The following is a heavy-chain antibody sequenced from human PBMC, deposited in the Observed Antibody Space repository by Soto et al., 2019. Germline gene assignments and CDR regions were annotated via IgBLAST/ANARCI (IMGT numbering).Heavy chain of an antibody. J-gene: IGHJ4*02. Sequence: EVQLLESGGGLVQPGGSLRLSCAASGFTFSSYAMSWVRQAPGKGLEGVSAISGSGGSTYYADSVKGRFTISRDNSKNTLYLQMNSLRAEDTAVYYCAKDVTVVTVGSLDYWGQGTLVTVSS. CDR2: ISGSGGST. D-gene: IGHD2-15*01. V-gene: IGHV3-23*01. CDR1: GFTFSSYA. CDR3: AKDVTVVTVGSLDY.